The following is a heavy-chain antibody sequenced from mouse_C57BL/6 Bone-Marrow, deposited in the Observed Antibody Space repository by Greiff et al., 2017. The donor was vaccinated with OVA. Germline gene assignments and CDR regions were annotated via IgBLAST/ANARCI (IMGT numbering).Heavy chain of an antibody. D-gene: IGHD1-1*01. J-gene: IGHJ2*01. Sequence: QVQLQQSGAELARPGASVKLSCKASGYTFTSYGISWVKQRTGQGLEWIGEIYPRSGNTYYNEKFKGKATLTADKSSSTAYMELRSLTSEDSAVYFCARSVPLYYGSRGYFDYWGQGTTLTVSS. CDR1: GYTFTSYG. V-gene: IGHV1-81*01. CDR3: ARSVPLYYGSRGYFDY. CDR2: IYPRSGNT.